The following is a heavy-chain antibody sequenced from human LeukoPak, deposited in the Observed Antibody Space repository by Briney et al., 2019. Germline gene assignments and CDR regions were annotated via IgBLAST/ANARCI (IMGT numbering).Heavy chain of an antibody. CDR3: TRDVVVTAEIFDY. D-gene: IGHD2-21*02. CDR2: IKQDGSEK. V-gene: IGHV3-7*03. Sequence: HPGGSLRLSCAASGFTFSSYWMSWVRQAPGKGLEWVANIKQDGSEKYYVDSVKGRFTISRDNAKNSLYLQMNSLKTEDTAVYYCTRDVVVTAEIFDYWGQGTLVTVSS. J-gene: IGHJ4*02. CDR1: GFTFSSYW.